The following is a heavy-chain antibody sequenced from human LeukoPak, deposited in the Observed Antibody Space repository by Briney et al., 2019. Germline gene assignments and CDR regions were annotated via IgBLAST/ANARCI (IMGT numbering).Heavy chain of an antibody. D-gene: IGHD2-15*01. V-gene: IGHV3-7*01. J-gene: IGHJ4*02. CDR1: GFTFHRYW. CDR3: XXXXXYDGGGKEDY. Sequence: RGSLRLSCTASGFTFHRYWMSWVRQAPGKGLEWVANIQQDGTEKYYLDSVKGRFTVSRDNTRNSLYLQMHSLRAEDTAVYYXXXXXXYDGGGKEDYWGQGTLVTVSA. CDR2: IQQDGTEK.